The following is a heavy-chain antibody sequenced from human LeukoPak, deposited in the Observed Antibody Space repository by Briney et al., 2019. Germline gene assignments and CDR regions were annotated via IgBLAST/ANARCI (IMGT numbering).Heavy chain of an antibody. J-gene: IGHJ4*02. D-gene: IGHD3/OR15-3a*01. V-gene: IGHV1-69*04. CDR3: ASVGLGFDY. Sequence: ALVKVSCKASGGTFSSYAISWVRQAPGQGLEWMGRIIPILGIANYAQKFQGRVTITADKSTSTAYMELSSLRSEDTAVYYCASVGLGFDYWGQGTLVTVSS. CDR1: GGTFSSYA. CDR2: IIPILGIA.